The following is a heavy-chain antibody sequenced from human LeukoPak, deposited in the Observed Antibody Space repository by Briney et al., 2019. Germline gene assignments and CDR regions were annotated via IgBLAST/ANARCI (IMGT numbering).Heavy chain of an antibody. D-gene: IGHD3-22*01. J-gene: IGHJ5*01. CDR2: INHSGST. Sequence: SETLSLTCAVYGGSFSGYYWSWIRQPPGKGLEWIGEINHSGSTNYNPSLKSRVTISVDTSKNQFSLKLSSVTAADTAVYYCARGNYDSSAYGNWFDSWGQGTLVTVSS. CDR3: ARGNYDSSAYGNWFDS. V-gene: IGHV4-34*01. CDR1: GGSFSGYY.